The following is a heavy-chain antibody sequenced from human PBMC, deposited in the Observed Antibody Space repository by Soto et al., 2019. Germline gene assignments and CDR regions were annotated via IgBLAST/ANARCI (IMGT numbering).Heavy chain of an antibody. CDR3: VRDSGAKLSSS. CDR1: GGTFSSYR. CDR2: IVPIYRTA. D-gene: IGHD6-13*01. J-gene: IGHJ4*02. V-gene: IGHV1-69*13. Sequence: RASVKVSCKASGGTFSSYRINWVRQAPGPGLEWVGGIVPIYRTADYAQKLQGRVTITADESARTSYMGLRSLKSQDTAVYYCVRDSGAKLSSSWGQGTLVTVSS.